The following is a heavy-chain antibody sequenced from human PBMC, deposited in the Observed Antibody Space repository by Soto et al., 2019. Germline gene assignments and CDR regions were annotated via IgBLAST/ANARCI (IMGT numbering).Heavy chain of an antibody. D-gene: IGHD4-4*01. Sequence: SETLSLTCTVSGGSISSYYWSWIRQPPGKGLEWIGYIYYSGSTNYNPSLKSRVTISVDTSKNQFSLKLSSVTAADTAVYYCARDRFYSNYADYYYYYGMDVWGQGTTVTV. CDR1: GGSISSYY. CDR3: ARDRFYSNYADYYYYYGMDV. V-gene: IGHV4-59*01. CDR2: IYYSGST. J-gene: IGHJ6*02.